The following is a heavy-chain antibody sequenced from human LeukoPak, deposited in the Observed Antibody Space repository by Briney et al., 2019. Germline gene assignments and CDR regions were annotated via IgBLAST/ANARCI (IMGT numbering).Heavy chain of an antibody. CDR3: ARDAAGGANWFDH. Sequence: ASVKVSCKASGGTFSSYAISWVRQAPGQGLEWMGGIIPIFGTANYAQKFQGRVTITADESTSTAYMDLSSLRSEDTAVYYCARDAAGGANWFDHWGQGTLVTVSS. D-gene: IGHD3-10*01. V-gene: IGHV1-69*13. J-gene: IGHJ5*02. CDR1: GGTFSSYA. CDR2: IIPIFGTA.